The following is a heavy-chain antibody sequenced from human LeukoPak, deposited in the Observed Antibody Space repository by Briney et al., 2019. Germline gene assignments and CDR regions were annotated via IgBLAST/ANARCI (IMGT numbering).Heavy chain of an antibody. Sequence: SETLSLTCTVSGGSINSYYWSWIRQPAGKGLEWIGRIHTSGSPNSNPSLKSRVTMSVDTSKNQFSLRLSSVTAADTAVYYCATWSGDYSFDFWGQGTLVTVSS. D-gene: IGHD3-3*01. CDR1: GGSINSYY. CDR3: ATWSGDYSFDF. CDR2: IHTSGSP. V-gene: IGHV4-4*07. J-gene: IGHJ4*02.